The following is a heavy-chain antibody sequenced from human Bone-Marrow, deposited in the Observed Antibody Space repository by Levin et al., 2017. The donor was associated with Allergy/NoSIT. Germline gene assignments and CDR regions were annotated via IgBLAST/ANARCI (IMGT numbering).Heavy chain of an antibody. J-gene: IGHJ5*02. D-gene: IGHD1-26*01. CDR2: ISSSSSYI. V-gene: IGHV3-21*01. CDR3: AQAYSGNWFDP. Sequence: GESLKISCAASGFTFSSYSMNWVRQAPGKGLEWVSSISSSSSYIYYADSVKGRFTISRDNAKNSLYLQMNSLRAEDTAVYYCAQAYSGNWFDPWGQGTLVTVSS. CDR1: GFTFSSYS.